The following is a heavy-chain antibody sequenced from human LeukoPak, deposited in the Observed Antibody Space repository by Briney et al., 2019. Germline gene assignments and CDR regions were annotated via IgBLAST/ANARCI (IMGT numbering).Heavy chain of an antibody. CDR3: AREQDGYYFDY. V-gene: IGHV4-31*03. J-gene: IGHJ4*02. Sequence: SETLSLTCTVSGGSISSGGYYWSWIRQHPGKGLEWIGYIYYSGNTSYNPSLKSRVTISVDTSKNQFSLKLSSVTAADTAVYYCAREQDGYYFDYWGQGTLVTVSS. D-gene: IGHD5-24*01. CDR1: GGSISSGGYY. CDR2: IYYSGNT.